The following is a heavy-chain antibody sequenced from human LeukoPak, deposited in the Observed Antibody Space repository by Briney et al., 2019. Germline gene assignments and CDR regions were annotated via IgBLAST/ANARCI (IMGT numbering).Heavy chain of an antibody. CDR2: ISGSSTNT. CDR3: ARVTEAPYYFDY. CDR1: GFTFSDYY. J-gene: IGHJ4*02. V-gene: IGHV3-11*06. Sequence: GGSLRLSCAASGFTFSDYYMTWIRQAPGKGLEWVSYISGSSTNTNYADSVKGRFTISRDNAKNSLYLQMNSLRAEDTAVYYCARVTEAPYYFDYWGQGTLVTVSS.